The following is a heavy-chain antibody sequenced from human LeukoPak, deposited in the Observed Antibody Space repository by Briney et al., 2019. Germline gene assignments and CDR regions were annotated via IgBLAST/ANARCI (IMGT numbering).Heavy chain of an antibody. J-gene: IGHJ4*01. CDR3: GSDPNGDYVGALGY. CDR2: ISGSGETT. Sequence: PGGSLRLSCAASGFTFRNHAMNWVRQAPGKGLEWVSVISGSGETTYYADSVKGRFTISRDNAKNTMYLQMNSLRVDDTATYFCGSDPNGDYVGALGYWGRGALVTVSS. CDR1: GFTFRNHA. D-gene: IGHD2-8*01. V-gene: IGHV3-23*01.